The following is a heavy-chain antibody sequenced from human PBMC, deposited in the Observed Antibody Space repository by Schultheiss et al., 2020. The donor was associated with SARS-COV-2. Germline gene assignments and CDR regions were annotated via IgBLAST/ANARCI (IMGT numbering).Heavy chain of an antibody. Sequence: GGSLRLSCAASGFTFSSYAMHWVRQAPGKGLVWVSRINSDGSSTSYADSVKGRFTISRDNAKNTLYLQMNSLRAEDTAVYYCARDPELRFLEWLTGTYYYYYYMDVWGKGTTVTVSS. D-gene: IGHD3-3*01. CDR3: ARDPELRFLEWLTGTYYYYYYMDV. CDR1: GFTFSSYA. V-gene: IGHV3-74*01. J-gene: IGHJ6*03. CDR2: INSDGSST.